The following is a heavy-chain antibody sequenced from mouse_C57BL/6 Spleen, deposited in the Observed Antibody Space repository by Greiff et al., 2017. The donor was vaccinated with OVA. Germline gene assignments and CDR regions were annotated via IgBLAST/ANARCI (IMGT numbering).Heavy chain of an antibody. CDR3: ARSGSSYIYWYGGV. J-gene: IGHJ1*03. CDR1: GYTFTSYW. CDR2: IDPSDSYT. D-gene: IGHD1-1*01. V-gene: IGHV1-69*01. Sequence: QVQLQQPGAELVMPGASVKLSCKASGYTFTSYWMHWVKQRPGQGLEWIGEIDPSDSYTNYNQKFKGKSTLTVDKSSSTAYMQLSRLTSEDSAVYYCARSGSSYIYWYGGVGGTGPTDTVPT.